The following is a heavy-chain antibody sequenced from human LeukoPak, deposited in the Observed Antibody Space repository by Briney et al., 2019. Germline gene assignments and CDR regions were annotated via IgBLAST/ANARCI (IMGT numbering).Heavy chain of an antibody. J-gene: IGHJ4*02. CDR3: TTGIGNYYYY. CDR1: GSTFSRYW. CDR2: VKSDGSDT. V-gene: IGHV3-74*01. D-gene: IGHD3-10*01. Sequence: GGSLRLSCAASGSTFSRYWMHWVRQAPGKGLVWVSRVKSDGSDTIYADSVKGRFTISRDNAKNTLYLQMDSPRAEDTAVYYCTTGIGNYYYYWGQGTLVTVAS.